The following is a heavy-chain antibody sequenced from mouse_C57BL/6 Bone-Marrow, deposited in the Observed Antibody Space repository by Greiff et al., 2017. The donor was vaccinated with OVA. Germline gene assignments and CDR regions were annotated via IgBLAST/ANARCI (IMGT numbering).Heavy chain of an antibody. CDR1: GYTFTSYW. CDR3: LRLRYFDV. Sequence: VQLQQSGPVLARPGASVKMSCKTSGYTFTSYWMHWVKQRPGQGLEWIGAIYPGNSDTSYNQKFKGKATLTVVTSASTAYMELSSLTNEDSAVYYCLRLRYFDVWGTGTTVTVSS. V-gene: IGHV1-5*01. CDR2: IYPGNSDT. J-gene: IGHJ1*03.